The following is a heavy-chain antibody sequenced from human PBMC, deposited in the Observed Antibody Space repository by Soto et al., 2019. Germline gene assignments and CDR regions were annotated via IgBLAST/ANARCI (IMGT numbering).Heavy chain of an antibody. CDR2: IWYDGSNK. D-gene: IGHD3-16*01. CDR3: AREWQLLIYYYYGMDV. V-gene: IGHV3-33*01. J-gene: IGHJ6*02. CDR1: GFTFSSYG. Sequence: GGSLRLSCAASGFTFSSYGMHWVRQAPGKGLEWVAVIWYDGSNKYYADSVKGRFTISRDNSKNTLYLQMNSLRAEDTAVYYCAREWQLLIYYYYGMDVWGQGTTVTVSS.